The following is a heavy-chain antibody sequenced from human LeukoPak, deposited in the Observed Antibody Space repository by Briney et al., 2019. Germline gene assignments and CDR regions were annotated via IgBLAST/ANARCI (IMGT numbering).Heavy chain of an antibody. V-gene: IGHV3-30-3*02. CDR2: LSYDGSNE. Sequence: PGGSLRLSCAASGFIFSSYAMHWVRQDPGEGLEWVAVLSYDGSNEYYADSVKGRFTISRDNSKNTLYLQMNSLRAEDTAVYYCAKEPYSGSYYYFDYWGQGTLVTVSS. D-gene: IGHD1-26*01. CDR3: AKEPYSGSYYYFDY. CDR1: GFIFSSYA. J-gene: IGHJ4*02.